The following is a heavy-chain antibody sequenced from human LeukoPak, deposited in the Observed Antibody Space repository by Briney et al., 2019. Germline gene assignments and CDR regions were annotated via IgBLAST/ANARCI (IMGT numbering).Heavy chain of an antibody. CDR1: GFTFDDYA. D-gene: IGHD4-23*01. V-gene: IGHV3-9*01. CDR3: AKAPYGGKGASGAFDI. J-gene: IGHJ3*02. Sequence: GGSLRLSCAASGFTFDDYAMHWVRQAPGKGLEWVSGISWNSGSIGYADSVKGRFTISRDNAKNSLYLQMNSLRAEDTALYYCAKAPYGGKGASGAFDIWSQGTMVTVSS. CDR2: ISWNSGSI.